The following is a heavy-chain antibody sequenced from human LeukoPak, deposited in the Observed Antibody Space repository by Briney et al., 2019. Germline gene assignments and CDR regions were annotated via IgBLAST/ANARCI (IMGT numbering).Heavy chain of an antibody. CDR1: GFTFSSYD. CDR3: ARGTQWFGELLSPAFDY. Sequence: GGSLRLSCAASGFTFSSYDMHWVRQATGKGLEWVSAIGTAGDTYYPGSVKGRFTISRENAKNSLYLQMNSLRAGDTAVYYCARGTQWFGELLSPAFDYWGQGTLVTVSS. J-gene: IGHJ4*02. V-gene: IGHV3-13*01. D-gene: IGHD3-10*01. CDR2: IGTAGDT.